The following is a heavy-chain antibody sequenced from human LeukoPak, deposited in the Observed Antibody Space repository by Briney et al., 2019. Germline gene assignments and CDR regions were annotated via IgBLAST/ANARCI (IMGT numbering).Heavy chain of an antibody. CDR2: IIPIFGTA. V-gene: IGHV1-69*05. J-gene: IGHJ6*03. D-gene: IGHD5-24*01. CDR3: ASLEDGPWYYYYYMDV. CDR1: GGTFSSYA. Sequence: EASVKVSCKASGGTFSSYAISWVRQAPGQGLEWMGGIIPIFGTANYAQKFQGRVTITTDESTSTAYMELSSLRSEDTAVYYCASLEDGPWYYYYYMDVWGKGTTATVSS.